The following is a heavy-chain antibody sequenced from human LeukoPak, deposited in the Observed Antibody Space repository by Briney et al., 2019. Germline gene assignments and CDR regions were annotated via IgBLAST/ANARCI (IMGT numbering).Heavy chain of an antibody. CDR2: MNPNSGNT. D-gene: IGHD3-22*01. V-gene: IGHV1-8*01. CDR1: GYTFTSYD. CDR3: ATLLGGSSGYYDNWFDP. J-gene: IGHJ5*02. Sequence: ASVKVSCKASGYTFTSYDINWVRQATGQGLEWMGWMNPNSGNTGYAQKFQGRVTMTEDTSTDTAYMELSSLRSEDTAVYYCATLLGGSSGYYDNWFDPWGQGTLVTVSS.